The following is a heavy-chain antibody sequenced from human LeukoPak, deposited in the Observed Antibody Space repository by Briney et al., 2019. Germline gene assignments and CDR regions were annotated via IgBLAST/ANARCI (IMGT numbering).Heavy chain of an antibody. D-gene: IGHD2-21*02. CDR1: GFTFSNYA. V-gene: IGHV3-64*01. CDR2: VNSNGVST. CDR3: ARARLVVTALDY. J-gene: IGHJ4*02. Sequence: GGSLRLSCAASGFTFSNYAIHWVRQAPGKGLEYVSVVNSNGVSTYYANSVQGRFSVPRDNSKNTLYLQMGSLRADDMAVYYCARARLVVTALDYWGQGTLVTVSS.